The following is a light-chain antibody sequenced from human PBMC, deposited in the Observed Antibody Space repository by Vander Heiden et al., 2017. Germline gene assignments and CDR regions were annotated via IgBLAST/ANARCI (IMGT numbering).Light chain of an antibody. CDR2: LYSDGSQ. V-gene: IGLV4-69*01. J-gene: IGLJ2*01. CDR3: QTWGIGIQV. Sequence: QLELTQSPSASASLGDSVTLTCTLSSGHTTYVIAWHQHQPDKAPRYLMTLYSDGSQTKGDGIPDRFSGSSSGADRYLAISNLQSEDEAYYYCQTWGIGIQVFGGGTKLTVL. CDR1: SGHTTYV.